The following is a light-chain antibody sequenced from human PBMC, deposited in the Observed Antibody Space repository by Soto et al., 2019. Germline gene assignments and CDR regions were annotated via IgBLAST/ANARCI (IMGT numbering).Light chain of an antibody. V-gene: IGLV1-47*02. CDR1: SSNIGSNY. CDR2: SNN. CDR3: AAWDDSLRGRV. J-gene: IGLJ3*02. Sequence: QSVLTQPPSASGTPGQRVTISCSGSSSNIGSNYVYWYQQLPGTAPKLLIYSNNQRPSGVPGRFSGSKSGTSASLAIGGLRSEDEADYYCAAWDDSLRGRVFGGGTKLTVL.